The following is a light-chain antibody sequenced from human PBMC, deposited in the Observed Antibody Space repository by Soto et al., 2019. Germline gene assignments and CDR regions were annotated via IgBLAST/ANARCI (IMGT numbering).Light chain of an antibody. CDR2: TAS. CDR3: QPSYNVRRI. J-gene: IGKJ5*01. CDR1: QSISFY. V-gene: IGKV1-39*01. Sequence: SRCSPYHYKKNRVTITCRASQSISFYLNWYRQKPGKAPKLLIYTASNVQSGVPSRISCSGYGADVTRMRCRQHPEDVATNYGQPSYNVRRIFGQGTRREIK.